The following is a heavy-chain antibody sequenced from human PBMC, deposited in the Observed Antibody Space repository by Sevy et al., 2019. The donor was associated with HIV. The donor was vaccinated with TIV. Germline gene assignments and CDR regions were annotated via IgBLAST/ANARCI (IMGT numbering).Heavy chain of an antibody. V-gene: IGHV1-2*06. CDR1: GYTFTGYY. J-gene: IGHJ6*02. CDR3: AGGRGYIVVVPAAMRGDYYYGMDV. Sequence: ASVKVSCKASGYTFTGYYMHWVRQAPGQGLEWMGRINPNSGGTNYAQKFQGRVTMTRDTSISTAYMERGRRRSDDTAVYYCAGGRGYIVVVPAAMRGDYYYGMDVWGQGTTVTVSS. CDR2: INPNSGGT. D-gene: IGHD2-2*01.